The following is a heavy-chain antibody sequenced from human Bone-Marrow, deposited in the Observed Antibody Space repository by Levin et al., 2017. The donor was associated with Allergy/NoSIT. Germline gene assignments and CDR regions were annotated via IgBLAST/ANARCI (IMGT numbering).Heavy chain of an antibody. J-gene: IGHJ3*02. CDR1: GGSISNFY. Sequence: SETLSLTCTVSGGSISNFYWSWIRQPAVQGLEWIGRIYSSGSTNYNPSLKSRITMSVDTSKNQFSLKLNSATAADTAVYYCARQTPGDDAFDIWGQGTMVTVSS. CDR3: ARQTPGDDAFDI. CDR2: IYSSGST. V-gene: IGHV4-4*07. D-gene: IGHD2-21*01.